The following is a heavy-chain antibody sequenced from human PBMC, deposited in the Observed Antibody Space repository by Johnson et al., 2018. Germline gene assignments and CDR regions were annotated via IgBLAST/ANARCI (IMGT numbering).Heavy chain of an antibody. Sequence: VQLVQSGGGLVQPGGSLRLSCAASGFTFSFYWMSWVRQAPGKGLEWVANIKLDGSEKYYVDSVKGRFSISRDNAKDSLYLQMNSLIPEDTAVYYCACERDAFDIWGQGTMVTVSS. V-gene: IGHV3-7*01. CDR3: ACERDAFDI. CDR1: GFTFSFYW. J-gene: IGHJ3*02. CDR2: IKLDGSEK.